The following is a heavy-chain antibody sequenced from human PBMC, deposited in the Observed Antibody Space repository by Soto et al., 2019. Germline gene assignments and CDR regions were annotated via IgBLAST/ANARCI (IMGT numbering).Heavy chain of an antibody. V-gene: IGHV3-74*01. D-gene: IGHD7-27*01. Sequence: EVQLVESGGGLVQPGGSLRLSCAASEFTFNNYWMHWVRQAPGKGLVWVSRINRDGSSTSYADSVKGRFTISRDNAKNTLYLQMNSLRAEDTAVYYCASSLLTPFDYWGQGTLVTVSS. CDR3: ASSLLTPFDY. CDR2: INRDGSST. J-gene: IGHJ4*02. CDR1: EFTFNNYW.